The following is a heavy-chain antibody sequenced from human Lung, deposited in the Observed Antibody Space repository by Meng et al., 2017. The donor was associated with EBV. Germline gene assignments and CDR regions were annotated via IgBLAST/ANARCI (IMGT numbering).Heavy chain of an antibody. CDR3: ARLRLVWMFDY. Sequence: QWPRRESGPGLLKPSQTLSLTCHVSGDSIRSGGYYWSWIRQHPGKGLEWIGYIYYSGSTFYTPSLKSRATLSVDTSKNQFSLKLNSVTAADTAVYYCARLRLVWMFDYWGQGALVTVSS. CDR2: IYYSGST. J-gene: IGHJ4*02. CDR1: GDSIRSGGYY. V-gene: IGHV4-31*03. D-gene: IGHD6-19*01.